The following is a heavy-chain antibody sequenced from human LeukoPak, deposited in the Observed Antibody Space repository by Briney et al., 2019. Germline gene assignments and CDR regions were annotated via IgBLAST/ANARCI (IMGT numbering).Heavy chain of an antibody. J-gene: IGHJ4*02. CDR3: AREYSSSARDY. CDR1: GFTFSTSW. Sequence: GGSVRLPCAASGFTFSTSWMSWVRQAPGKGLAWVDTINQDESKTYYVDSVRGRFTISRDNAKNSLYLQMNSLRADDTAVYFCAREYSSSARDYWGQGTLVTVSS. CDR2: INQDESKT. V-gene: IGHV3-7*05. D-gene: IGHD6-6*01.